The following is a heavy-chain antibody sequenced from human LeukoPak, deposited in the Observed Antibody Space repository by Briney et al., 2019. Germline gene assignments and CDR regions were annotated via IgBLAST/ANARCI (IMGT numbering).Heavy chain of an antibody. CDR3: AKETESGWYADFDY. CDR2: IWYDGGNK. J-gene: IGHJ4*02. CDR1: GFTISNYG. V-gene: IGHV3-33*06. Sequence: GRSLRLSCAAPGFTISNYGRNWVRQAPGKGLEWVAVIWYDGGNKYFADSVKGRFTISRDNSKNTVYLQMNSLRVEDTAVYYCAKETESGWYADFDYWGQGTLVTVSS. D-gene: IGHD6-19*01.